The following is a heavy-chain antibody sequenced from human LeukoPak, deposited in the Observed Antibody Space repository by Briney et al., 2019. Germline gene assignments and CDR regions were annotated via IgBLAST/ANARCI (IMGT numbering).Heavy chain of an antibody. CDR3: ARVSTNSRVAGYDPQWYFDL. V-gene: IGHV1-18*04. J-gene: IGHJ2*01. D-gene: IGHD5-12*01. Sequence: ASVKVSCKASGYTFINYGFSWVRQAPGQGLEWMGWISAYNANTNYLQKFQGRVTMTTDTSTNTVYMELRSLRSDDTAVYYCARVSTNSRVAGYDPQWYFDLWGRGTPVTVSP. CDR2: ISAYNANT. CDR1: GYTFINYG.